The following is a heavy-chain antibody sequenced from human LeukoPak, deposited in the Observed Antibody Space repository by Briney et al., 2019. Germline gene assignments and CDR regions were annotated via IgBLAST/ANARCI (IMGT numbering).Heavy chain of an antibody. CDR2: ITGNSGSI. J-gene: IGHJ3*02. CDR3: AKASSGGWSYDAFDI. Sequence: GGSLRLSCAASGFTFDDYAMHWVRQVPGKGLEWVSGITGNSGSIGYVDSVKGRFTISRDNAKNSLYLQMNSLRAEDTALYFCAKASSGGWSYDAFDIWGQGTMVTVSS. D-gene: IGHD6-19*01. V-gene: IGHV3-9*01. CDR1: GFTFDDYA.